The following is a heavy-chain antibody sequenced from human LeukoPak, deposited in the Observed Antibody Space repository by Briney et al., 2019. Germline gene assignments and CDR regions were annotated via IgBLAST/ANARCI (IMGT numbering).Heavy chain of an antibody. CDR2: VSSGGNTV. CDR1: GFALSGYG. D-gene: IGHD4-17*01. J-gene: IGHJ4*02. V-gene: IGHV3-48*01. Sequence: PGGSLRLSCAASGFALSGYGMNWVRQAPGKGLEWVSYVSSGGNTVNYADSVKGRFTISRDNAKNSLYLQMNSLRAEDTAVYYCARGTVKYYFDYWGQGTLVTVSS. CDR3: ARGTVKYYFDY.